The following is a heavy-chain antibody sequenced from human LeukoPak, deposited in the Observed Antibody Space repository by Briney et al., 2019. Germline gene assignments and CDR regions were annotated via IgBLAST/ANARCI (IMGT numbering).Heavy chain of an antibody. CDR2: IDPSDSYT. V-gene: IGHV5-10-1*01. Sequence: GESLKISCKGSGYSFSSYWINWVRQMPGKGLEWMGRIDPSDSYTNYNPSFQGHATISADKSISTAYLQWSSLMASDTAMYYCAWHTISDYWGQGTQVTVSS. CDR1: GYSFSSYW. J-gene: IGHJ4*02. D-gene: IGHD3-10*01. CDR3: AWHTISDY.